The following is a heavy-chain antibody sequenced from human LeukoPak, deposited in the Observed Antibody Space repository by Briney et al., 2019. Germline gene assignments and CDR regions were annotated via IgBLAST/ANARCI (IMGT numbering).Heavy chain of an antibody. D-gene: IGHD6-6*01. CDR3: ARENEPAARSFDY. Sequence: SETLSLTCTVSGGSISTYYWSWVPQPAGKGLEWIGRIYTSGSSNYNTPLKSRVTMSVDTSKNQFSLKLSSVTAADTAVYYCARENEPAARSFDYWGQGTLVTVS. J-gene: IGHJ4*02. CDR1: GGSISTYY. V-gene: IGHV4-4*07. CDR2: IYTSGSS.